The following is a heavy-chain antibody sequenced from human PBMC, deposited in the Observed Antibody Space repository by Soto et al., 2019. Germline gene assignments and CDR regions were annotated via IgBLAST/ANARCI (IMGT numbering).Heavy chain of an antibody. Sequence: APMKVSCKAAGYTFTGYYMHWVRQAPGQGLEWMGWLNPNSGGTNYAQKFQGRVTMTRDTSISTAYMELSRLTSDDAAIYYCARSDSTLTPRPDYWGQGTLVTVGS. J-gene: IGHJ4*02. V-gene: IGHV1-2*02. CDR1: GYTFTGYY. CDR3: ARSDSTLTPRPDY. CDR2: LNPNSGGT. D-gene: IGHD6-6*01.